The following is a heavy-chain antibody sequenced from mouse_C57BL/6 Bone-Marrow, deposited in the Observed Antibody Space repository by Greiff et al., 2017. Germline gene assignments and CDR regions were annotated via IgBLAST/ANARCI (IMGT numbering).Heavy chain of an antibody. D-gene: IGHD2-5*01. CDR1: GYTFTSYW. J-gene: IGHJ4*01. CDR2: IDPSDSET. Sequence: SGAELVRPGSSVKLSCKASGYTFTSYWMHWVKQRPIQGLEWIGNIDPSDSETHYNQKFKDKATLTVDKSSSTAYMQLSSLTSEDSAVYYCARGGSYYSNFYYYAMDYWGQGTSVTVSS. V-gene: IGHV1-52*01. CDR3: ARGGSYYSNFYYYAMDY.